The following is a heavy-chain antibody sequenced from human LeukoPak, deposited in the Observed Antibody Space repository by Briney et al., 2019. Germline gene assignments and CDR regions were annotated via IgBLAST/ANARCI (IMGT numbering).Heavy chain of an antibody. Sequence: GGSLRLSCAASGFTFSSYSMNWVRQAPGKGLEWVSYISSSSSTIYYADSVKGRFTISRDNAKNSLYLQMNSLRAEDTAVYYCAAIPAPSYDYVWGSYRHEPYFDYWGQGTLVTVSS. V-gene: IGHV3-48*04. D-gene: IGHD3-16*02. J-gene: IGHJ4*02. CDR2: ISSSSSTI. CDR3: AAIPAPSYDYVWGSYRHEPYFDY. CDR1: GFTFSSYS.